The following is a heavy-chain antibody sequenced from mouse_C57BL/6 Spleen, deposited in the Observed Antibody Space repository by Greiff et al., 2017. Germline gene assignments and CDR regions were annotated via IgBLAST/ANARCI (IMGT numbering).Heavy chain of an antibody. CDR1: GYTFTSYW. J-gene: IGHJ2*01. CDR3: ARGGIYYGRRENFDY. V-gene: IGHV1-69*01. Sequence: QVQLQQPGAELVMPGASVKLSCKASGYTFTSYWMHWVKQRPGQGLEWIGEIDPSDSYTNYNQKFKGKSTLTVDKSSSTAYMQLRSLTSEDSAVDFSARGGIYYGRRENFDYWGQGTTLTVSA. CDR2: IDPSDSYT. D-gene: IGHD2-1*01.